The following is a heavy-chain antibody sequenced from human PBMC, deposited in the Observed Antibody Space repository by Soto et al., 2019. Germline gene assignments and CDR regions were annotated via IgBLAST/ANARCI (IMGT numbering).Heavy chain of an antibody. CDR3: ARGREYSRGYYFDS. D-gene: IGHD6-6*01. V-gene: IGHV1-8*01. CDR2: MNPDSGNT. Sequence: QVQLVQSGAEVKKPGASVKVSCKASGYSFTSHDINRVRQATGQGLEWVGWMNPDSGNTGHAPRFQGRVAMARNTSISTAYMELSSLRSEDTAVYFCARGREYSRGYYFDSWGQGTLVTVSS. CDR1: GYSFTSHD. J-gene: IGHJ4*02.